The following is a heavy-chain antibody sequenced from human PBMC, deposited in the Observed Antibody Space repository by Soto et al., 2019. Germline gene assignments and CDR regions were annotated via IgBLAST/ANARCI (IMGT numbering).Heavy chain of an antibody. Sequence: GRSLRLSCVASGFDFSDFHISWVRQAPGKGLEWISYISSSLGHTDYAESVKGRFTISRDNAKSSVFLEMSDLRSDDTAVYYCAANWNFGLNFWGQGTLVTVSS. CDR3: AANWNFGLNF. CDR1: GFDFSDFH. V-gene: IGHV3-11*03. D-gene: IGHD1-1*01. CDR2: ISSSLGHT. J-gene: IGHJ4*02.